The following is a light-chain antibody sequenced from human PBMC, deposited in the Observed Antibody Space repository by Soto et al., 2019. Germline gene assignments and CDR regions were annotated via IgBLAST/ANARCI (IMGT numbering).Light chain of an antibody. V-gene: IGKV4-1*01. CDR2: WAS. J-gene: IGKJ3*01. CDR1: RSILSSSNNKNY. CDR3: QQYYSSPFT. Sequence: DIVMTQSPDSLAVSLGERATINCKSSRSILSSSNNKNYLAWYQQKPGQPPRLLIYWASTRESGVPDRFSGSGSGTDFTLTISSLQAEDVAVYYCQQYYSSPFTFGPRTKVDIK.